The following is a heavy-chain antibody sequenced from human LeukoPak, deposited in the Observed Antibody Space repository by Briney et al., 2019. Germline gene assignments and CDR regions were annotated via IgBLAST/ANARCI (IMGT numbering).Heavy chain of an antibody. CDR1: GGSISSYY. CDR3: ARASHSSSLTKQNAFDI. CDR2: IYYSGST. Sequence: PSETLSLTCTVSGGSISSYYWSWIRQPPGKGLEWIGYIYYSGSTNYNPSLKSRVTISVDTSKNQFSLKLSSVTAADTAVYYCARASHSSSLTKQNAFDIWGQGTMVTVSS. D-gene: IGHD6-13*01. V-gene: IGHV4-59*01. J-gene: IGHJ3*02.